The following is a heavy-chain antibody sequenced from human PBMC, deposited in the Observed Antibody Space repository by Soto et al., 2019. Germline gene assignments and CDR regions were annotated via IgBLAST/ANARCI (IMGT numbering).Heavy chain of an antibody. CDR2: INPSGGST. V-gene: IGHV1-46*03. D-gene: IGHD2-15*01. CDR3: ARTAGPYCSGGSCLFDY. Sequence: ASVKVSCKASGYTFTSYYMHWVRQAPGQGLEWMGIINPSGGSTSYAQKFQGRVTMTRDTSTSTVYMELSSLRSEDTAVYYCARTAGPYCSGGSCLFDYWGQGTLVTVSS. CDR1: GYTFTSYY. J-gene: IGHJ4*02.